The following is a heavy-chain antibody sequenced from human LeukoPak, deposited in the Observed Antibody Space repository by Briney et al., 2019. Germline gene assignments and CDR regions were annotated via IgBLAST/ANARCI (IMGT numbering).Heavy chain of an antibody. V-gene: IGHV4-59*01. CDR3: ARGCSGGSCYGIYDY. Sequence: SETLSLTCTVSGGSISSYYWSWIRQPPGKGLEWIGYIYYSGSTNYNPSIKSRVTISVETSKNQFSLKLSSVTAADTAVYYCARGCSGGSCYGIYDYWGQGTLVTVSS. CDR1: GGSISSYY. J-gene: IGHJ4*02. D-gene: IGHD2-15*01. CDR2: IYYSGST.